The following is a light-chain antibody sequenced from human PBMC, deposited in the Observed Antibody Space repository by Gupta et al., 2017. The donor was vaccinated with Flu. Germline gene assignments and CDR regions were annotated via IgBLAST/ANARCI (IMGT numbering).Light chain of an antibody. CDR2: EVT. J-gene: IGLJ2*01. CDR1: SSDIGAYNY. CDR3: CSYTIANTGV. Sequence: QSALTQPASVSGSPGQSITISCTGTSSDIGAYNYVSWYQHHPGEAPKLIIYEVTKRPAGVSDRFSGSKSGNTASLTISGLQAEDEADYFCCSYTIANTGVFGGGTKLTVL. V-gene: IGLV2-14*01.